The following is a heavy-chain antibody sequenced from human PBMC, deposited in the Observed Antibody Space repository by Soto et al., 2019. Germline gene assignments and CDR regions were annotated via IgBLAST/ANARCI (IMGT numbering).Heavy chain of an antibody. Sequence: SLTCTVSGGSISSSSYYWGWIRQPPGKGLEWIGSIYYSGSTYYNPSLKSRVTISRDNAKNSLYLQMNSLRAEDTAVYYCARDRSILWFGEPNWFDPWGQGTLVTVSS. CDR1: GGSISSSSYY. CDR2: IYYSGST. V-gene: IGHV4-39*02. J-gene: IGHJ5*02. CDR3: ARDRSILWFGEPNWFDP. D-gene: IGHD3-10*01.